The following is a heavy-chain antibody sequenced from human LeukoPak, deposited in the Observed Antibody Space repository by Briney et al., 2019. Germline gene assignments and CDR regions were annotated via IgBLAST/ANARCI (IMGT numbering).Heavy chain of an antibody. CDR1: GFPFDVYA. J-gene: IGHJ5*02. V-gene: IGHV3-43*02. CDR2: ISGDGDST. CDR3: AKDIGDTAMGRGGNWFDP. Sequence: PGGSLRLSCAASGFPFDVYAMLWVRQAPGKGLEWVSLISGDGDSTYYADSVKGRFTISRDNSKNSLYLQMNSLRTEDTAFYYCAKDIGDTAMGRGGNWFDPWGQGTLVTVSS. D-gene: IGHD5-18*01.